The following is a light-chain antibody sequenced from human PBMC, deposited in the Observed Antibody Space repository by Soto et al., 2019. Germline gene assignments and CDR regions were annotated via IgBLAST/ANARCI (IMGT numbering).Light chain of an antibody. CDR3: QQGGT. J-gene: IGKJ2*01. Sequence: EIVLTQSPATLSLSPGEGATLSCRASQSVSTYLAWYQQKPGQTPRLLIYDASKRARGIPARFSGSGSGTDFTLTISSLEPEDFAVYYCQQGGTFGQGTKLEIK. V-gene: IGKV3-11*01. CDR2: DAS. CDR1: QSVSTY.